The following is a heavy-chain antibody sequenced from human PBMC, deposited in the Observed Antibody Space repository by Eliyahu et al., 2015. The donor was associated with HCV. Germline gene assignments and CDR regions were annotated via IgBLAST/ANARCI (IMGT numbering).Heavy chain of an antibody. V-gene: IGHV1-24*01. CDR1: GKTLAEVS. J-gene: IGHJ4*02. CDR2: FDPQGGAS. D-gene: IGHD3-10*01. Sequence: QVQLVQSGAEVKKPGASVKVSCKVSGKTLAEVSMHWVRQTPARGLEWMGGFDPQGGASVYAPTFQGRVTMTEDTSTGTTHMELKSLTSEDTALYFCATSTDYFGRESFYFNFWGQGTPVTVSS. CDR3: ATSTDYFGRESFYFNF.